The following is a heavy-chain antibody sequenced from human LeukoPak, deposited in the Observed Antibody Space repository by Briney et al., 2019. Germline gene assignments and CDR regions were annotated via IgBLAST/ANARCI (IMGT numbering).Heavy chain of an antibody. D-gene: IGHD6-13*01. V-gene: IGHV3-30*02. CDR1: GFTFSSYG. CDR3: AKDQEGVYIAAAGAGDY. CDR2: IRYDGSNK. Sequence: PGGSLRLSCAASGFTFSSYGMHWVRQAPGKGLEWVAFIRYDGSNKYYADSVKGRFTISRDNSKNTLYLQMNSLRAEDTAVYYCAKDQEGVYIAAAGAGDYWGQGTLVTVSS. J-gene: IGHJ4*02.